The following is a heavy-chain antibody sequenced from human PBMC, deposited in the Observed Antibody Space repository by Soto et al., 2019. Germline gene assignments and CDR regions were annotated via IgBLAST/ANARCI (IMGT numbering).Heavy chain of an antibody. CDR2: IKSRSDGGTP. V-gene: IGHV3-15*01. J-gene: IGHJ4*02. CDR3: TTDTRRISVFGVPWDS. CDR1: GFTLSNAW. Sequence: GGTLRLSCAASGFTLSNAWMNWVRHTPGRGLEWVGRIKSRSDGGTPDYSAPVKGRFTISRDDSLNTVYLQMNSLTAEDTGVYYCTTDTRRISVFGVPWDSWGQGTLVTVSS. D-gene: IGHD3-3*01.